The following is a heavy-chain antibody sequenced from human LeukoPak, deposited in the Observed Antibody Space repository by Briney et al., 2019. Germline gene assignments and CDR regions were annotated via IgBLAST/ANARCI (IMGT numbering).Heavy chain of an antibody. CDR2: IDSGGST. CDR3: ARGYSSGSRIDY. CDR1: GFTVSSNY. D-gene: IGHD6-25*01. Sequence: PGGSLRLSCAASGFTVSSNYMSWVRQAPGKGLEWVSVIDSGGSTYYADSVKGRFTISRDNAKNTVYLQMNSLRAEDTAVYYCARGYSSGSRIDYWGQGTLVTVSS. V-gene: IGHV3-53*01. J-gene: IGHJ4*02.